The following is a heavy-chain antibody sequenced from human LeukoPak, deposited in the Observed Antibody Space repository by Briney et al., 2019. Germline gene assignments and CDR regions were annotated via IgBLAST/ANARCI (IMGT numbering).Heavy chain of an antibody. CDR2: IIPIFGTA. CDR3: ASGGYGDYNFDY. D-gene: IGHD4-17*01. CDR1: GGTFSSYA. Sequence: ASVKVSCKASGGTFSSYAISWVRQAPGQGLEGMGGIIPIFGTANYAQKFQGRVTITTDESTSTAYMELSSLRSEDTAVYYCASGGYGDYNFDYWGQGTLVTVSS. J-gene: IGHJ4*02. V-gene: IGHV1-69*05.